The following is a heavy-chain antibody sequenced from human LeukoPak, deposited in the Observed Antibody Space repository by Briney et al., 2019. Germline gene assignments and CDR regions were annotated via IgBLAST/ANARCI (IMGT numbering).Heavy chain of an antibody. CDR2: ISSSAATI. D-gene: IGHD6-13*01. CDR3: VRGAGSRSWEYFDY. CDR1: GFTFSSYE. V-gene: IGHV3-48*03. J-gene: IGHJ4*02. Sequence: GGSLRLSCAASGFTFSSYEMNWVRQAPGKGLEWVSYISSSAATIYYADSVKGRFTISRDNAKNSLYLQMNSLRAEDTAIYYCVRGAGSRSWEYFDYWRKGTLVRVSS.